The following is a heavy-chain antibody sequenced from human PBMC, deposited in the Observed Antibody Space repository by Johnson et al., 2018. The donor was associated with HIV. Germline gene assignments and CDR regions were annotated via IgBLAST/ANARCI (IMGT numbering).Heavy chain of an antibody. Sequence: VQLVESGGGVVRPGGSLRLSCAAAGFNFNDYAMHWVRQAPGKGLEWVSGISWNRGIKDYADSVRGRFTISRDNAKNSLYLQMNSLRAEDTALYYCARTDYGDWNDAYDAFDIWGQGTMVTVSS. CDR2: ISWNRGIK. V-gene: IGHV3-9*01. CDR1: GFNFNDYA. J-gene: IGHJ3*02. CDR3: ARTDYGDWNDAYDAFDI. D-gene: IGHD1-1*01.